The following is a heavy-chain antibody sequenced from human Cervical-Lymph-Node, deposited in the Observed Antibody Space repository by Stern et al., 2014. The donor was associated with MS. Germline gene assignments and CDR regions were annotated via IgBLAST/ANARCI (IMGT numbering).Heavy chain of an antibody. Sequence: VQLVQSGAEVKKPGESLKISCEASGYLFDDYWIGWVRQMSGRGLELVAIIFPRDSNTRYSPSVQGQVTISADKSLSTAYLQWSSLKAPDPAIYYCARSPATPSGYDRFDYWGQGALVTVSS. CDR2: IFPRDSNT. CDR1: GYLFDDYW. D-gene: IGHD5-12*01. J-gene: IGHJ4*02. V-gene: IGHV5-51*03. CDR3: ARSPATPSGYDRFDY.